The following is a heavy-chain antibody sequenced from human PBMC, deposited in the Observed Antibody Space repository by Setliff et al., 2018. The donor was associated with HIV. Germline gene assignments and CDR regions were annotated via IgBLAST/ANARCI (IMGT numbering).Heavy chain of an antibody. J-gene: IGHJ4*02. CDR1: GASISGYY. V-gene: IGHV4-59*01. CDR3: ARVPRQLLKGAAAYFDY. CDR2: ISYTGRT. D-gene: IGHD5-18*01. Sequence: SETLSLTCTVSGASISGYYWSWIRQPPGKGLEWIGYISYTGRTNYNPSLKSRVTISVDTSKNQFSLRVKSMSAADTAFYYCARVPRQLLKGAAAYFDYWGQGILVTVSS.